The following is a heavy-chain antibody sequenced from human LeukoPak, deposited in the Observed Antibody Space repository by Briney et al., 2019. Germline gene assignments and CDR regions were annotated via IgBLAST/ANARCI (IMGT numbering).Heavy chain of an antibody. Sequence: GGSLRLSCATSGFTFSNYWMTWVRQAPGKGLEWVATIKQDGSEKYSVDSVKGRFTISRDNAKNSLYLQLNSLRAEDTAVYYCARVRWLDAFDIWGQGTMVTVSS. CDR3: ARVRWLDAFDI. CDR2: IKQDGSEK. CDR1: GFTFSNYW. D-gene: IGHD6-19*01. V-gene: IGHV3-7*01. J-gene: IGHJ3*02.